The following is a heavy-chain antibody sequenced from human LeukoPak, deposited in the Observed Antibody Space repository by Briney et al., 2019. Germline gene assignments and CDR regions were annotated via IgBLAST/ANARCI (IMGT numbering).Heavy chain of an antibody. CDR3: ARSPPDMEEYYFDY. D-gene: IGHD3-9*01. Sequence: SETLSLTCTASGGSISSYYWSWIRQPPGKGLEWIGYIYTSGSTNYNPSLKSRVTISVDTSKNQFSLKLSSVTAADTAVYYCARSPPDMEEYYFDYWGQGTLVTVSS. V-gene: IGHV4-4*09. CDR1: GGSISSYY. CDR2: IYTSGST. J-gene: IGHJ4*02.